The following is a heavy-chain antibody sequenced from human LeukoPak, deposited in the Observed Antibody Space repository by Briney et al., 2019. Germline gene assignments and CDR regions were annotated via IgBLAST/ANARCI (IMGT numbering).Heavy chain of an antibody. J-gene: IGHJ6*03. CDR1: GFTFSSNA. CDR2: ISGRDGST. V-gene: IGHV3-23*01. D-gene: IGHD3-10*01. CDR3: ARGALCRFRFSYYPYYSTAV. Sequence: PGGSLRLSCAASGFTFSSNAMSWVRQAPGKGLEWVSAISGRDGSTFYADSVKGRFTISRDNSKNTPYLQMNSLRAEDTAVYYCARGALCRFRFSYYPYYSTAVWGNGTTVTVSS.